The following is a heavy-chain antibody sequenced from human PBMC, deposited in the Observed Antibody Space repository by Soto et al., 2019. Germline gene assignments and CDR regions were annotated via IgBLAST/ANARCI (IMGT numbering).Heavy chain of an antibody. V-gene: IGHV4-39*01. D-gene: IGHD3-16*02. CDR1: GGSISSSSYY. CDR3: ARLLYYDYIWGSYRQGYFDY. CDR2: IYYSGST. J-gene: IGHJ4*02. Sequence: PSETLYLTCTVSGGSISSSSYYWGWIRQPPGKGLEWIGSIYYSGSTYYNPSLKSRVTISVDTSKNQFSLKLSSVTAADTAVYYCARLLYYDYIWGSYRQGYFDYWGQGTLVTVSS.